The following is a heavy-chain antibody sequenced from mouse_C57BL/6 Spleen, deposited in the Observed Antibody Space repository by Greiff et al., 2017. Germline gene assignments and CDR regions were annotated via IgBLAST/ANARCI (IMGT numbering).Heavy chain of an antibody. CDR3: ALITTEVADY. D-gene: IGHD1-1*01. CDR2: IDPSDSYT. Sequence: QVKLQQPGAELVMPGASVKLSCKASGYTFTSSWMHWVKQRPGQGLEWIGEIDPSDSYTNYNQQFKGKSTLTVYKSSSTPYMQLSSLTSNDSAVYYCALITTEVADYGGQGTTLTGAS. V-gene: IGHV1-69*01. CDR1: GYTFTSSW. J-gene: IGHJ2*01.